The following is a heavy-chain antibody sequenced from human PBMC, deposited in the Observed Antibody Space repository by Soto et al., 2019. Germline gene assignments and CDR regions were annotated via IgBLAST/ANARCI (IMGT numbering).Heavy chain of an antibody. CDR2: ISYDGSNK. J-gene: IGHJ2*01. CDR3: ARPLWRDDYNWGYFDL. Sequence: QVQLVESGGGVVQPGRSLRLSCAASGFTFSSYAMHWVRQAPGKGLEWVAVISYDGSNKYYADSVKGRFTISRDNSKNTRELQRNSLRAEDTAVYYWARPLWRDDYNWGYFDLWGRGTLVTVSS. D-gene: IGHD4-4*01. CDR1: GFTFSSYA. V-gene: IGHV3-30-3*01.